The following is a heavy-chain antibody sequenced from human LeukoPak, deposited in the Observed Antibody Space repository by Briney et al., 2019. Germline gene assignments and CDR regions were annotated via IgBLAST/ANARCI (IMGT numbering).Heavy chain of an antibody. CDR1: GFTFSSYA. CDR3: AKDRLDYDILTGYYDY. V-gene: IGHV3-23*01. D-gene: IGHD3-9*01. CDR2: ISGSGGST. J-gene: IGHJ4*02. Sequence: GGSLRLSCAASGFTFSSYAMSWVRQAPGKGLEWVSAISGSGGSTYYADSVKGRSTISRDNSKNTLYLQMNSLRAEDRAVYYCAKDRLDYDILTGYYDYWGQGTLVTVFS.